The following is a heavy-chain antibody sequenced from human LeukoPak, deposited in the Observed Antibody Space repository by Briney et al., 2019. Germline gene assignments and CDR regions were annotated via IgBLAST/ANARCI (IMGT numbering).Heavy chain of an antibody. CDR3: ARGKNTAKDREFDY. CDR1: GFTFSSYD. V-gene: IGHV3-13*01. CDR2: IGTAGDT. Sequence: GGSLRLSCAASGFTFSSYDMHWVCQATGKGLEWVSAIGTAGDTYYPGSVKGRFTISRENAKNSLYLQMNSLRAGDTAVYYCARGKNTAKDREFDYWGQGTLVTVSS. D-gene: IGHD5-18*01. J-gene: IGHJ4*02.